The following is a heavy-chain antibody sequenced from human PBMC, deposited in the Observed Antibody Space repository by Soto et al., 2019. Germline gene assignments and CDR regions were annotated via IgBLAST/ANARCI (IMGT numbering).Heavy chain of an antibody. J-gene: IGHJ4*02. CDR1: GYSFTSYW. V-gene: IGHV5-51*01. CDR3: AREFDCSSTSCFFDY. CDR2: IYPGDSDT. Sequence: GESLKISCKGSGYSFTSYWIGWVRQMPGKGLEWMGIIYPGDSDTRYSPSFQGQVTISADKSISTAYLQWSSLKASDTAMYYCAREFDCSSTSCFFDYWGQGTLVTAPQ. D-gene: IGHD2-2*01.